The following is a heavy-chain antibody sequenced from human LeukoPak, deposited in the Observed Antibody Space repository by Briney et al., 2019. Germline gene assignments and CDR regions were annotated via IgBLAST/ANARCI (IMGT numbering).Heavy chain of an antibody. D-gene: IGHD3-22*01. CDR2: ISSSSSYI. Sequence: GGSLRLSCAASGFTFSSYSVNWVRQAPGKGLEWVSSISSSSSYIYYADSVKGRFTISRDNAKNSLYLQMNSLRAEDTAVYYCAREGDSSGYYLDYWGQGTLVTVSS. V-gene: IGHV3-21*01. CDR3: AREGDSSGYYLDY. CDR1: GFTFSSYS. J-gene: IGHJ4*02.